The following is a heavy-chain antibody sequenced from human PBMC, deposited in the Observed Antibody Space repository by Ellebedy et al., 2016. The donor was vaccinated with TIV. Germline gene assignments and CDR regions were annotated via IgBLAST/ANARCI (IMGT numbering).Heavy chain of an antibody. CDR3: ARDQGEWLRHNGMDV. Sequence: GESLKISCAASGFTFSNYVMTWVRQAPGKGLEWVSSISSTGSYMYYADSVKGRFTISRDNAKNLLYLQMSSLRAEDTAVYYCARDQGEWLRHNGMDVWGQGTTVTVSS. CDR2: ISSTGSYM. V-gene: IGHV3-21*03. D-gene: IGHD3-10*01. J-gene: IGHJ6*02. CDR1: GFTFSNYV.